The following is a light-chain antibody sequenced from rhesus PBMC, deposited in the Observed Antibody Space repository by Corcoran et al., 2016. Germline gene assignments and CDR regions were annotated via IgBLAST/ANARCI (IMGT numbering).Light chain of an antibody. Sequence: QSAPTQPPSVSGSPGQSVYISCTGTSSDIGGYNYVSWYQQNPGKAPKLMIYGVSDRPSGVSDRFSGSKYGNTASLTISGLHAEYEADYSCCPFSSSSTFIFGAGPRLTVL. CDR1: SSDIGGYNY. V-gene: IGLV2S7*01. CDR3: CPFSSSSTFI. CDR2: GVS. J-gene: IGLJ1*01.